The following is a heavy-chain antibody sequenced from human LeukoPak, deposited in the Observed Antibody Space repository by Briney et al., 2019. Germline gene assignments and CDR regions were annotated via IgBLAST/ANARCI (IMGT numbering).Heavy chain of an antibody. D-gene: IGHD2-15*01. CDR3: ARSVEGYCRGGSCYSYSYYMDV. CDR1: GGSISSYY. CDR2: IYYSGST. Sequence: SETLSLTCTVSGGSISSYYWSWIRQPPGKGVEWIGYIYYSGSTNYNPSLKSRVTISVDTSKNQFSLKLSSVTAADTAVYYCARSVEGYCRGGSCYSYSYYMDVWDKGTTVTVSS. J-gene: IGHJ6*03. V-gene: IGHV4-59*01.